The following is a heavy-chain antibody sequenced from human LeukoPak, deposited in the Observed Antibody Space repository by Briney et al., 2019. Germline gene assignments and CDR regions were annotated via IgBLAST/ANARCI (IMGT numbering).Heavy chain of an antibody. V-gene: IGHV3-23*01. CDR3: AKGAYYDL. Sequence: GGSLRLSCAASDFTFSSSGMTWVRQAPGKGLEWVSTVSSSGENTYYADSVKGRFTISRDNSKNTLYLQMDSLRAEDTAVYYCAKGAYYDLWGQGTLVTVSS. CDR1: DFTFSSSG. D-gene: IGHD3-22*01. J-gene: IGHJ4*02. CDR2: VSSSGENT.